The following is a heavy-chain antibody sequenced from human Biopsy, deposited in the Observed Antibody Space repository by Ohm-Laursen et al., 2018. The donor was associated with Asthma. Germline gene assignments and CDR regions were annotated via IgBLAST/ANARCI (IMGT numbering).Heavy chain of an antibody. V-gene: IGHV3-30*03. CDR2: IAWDGINS. D-gene: IGHD2-21*01. CDR1: GFTFSTYG. CDR3: ARAGESDLVGGLDV. Sequence: SLRLFCTAPGFTFSTYGMHWVRQAPGKGLEWVAFIAWDGINSYYADSVKGRFTISRDNSRNTLYLQKNSLRADDTAVYYCARAGESDLVGGLDVWGRGTTVVVSS. J-gene: IGHJ6*02.